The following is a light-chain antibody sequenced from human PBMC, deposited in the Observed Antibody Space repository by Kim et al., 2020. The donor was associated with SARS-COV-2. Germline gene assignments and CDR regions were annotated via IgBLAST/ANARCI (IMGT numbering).Light chain of an antibody. J-gene: IGLJ1*01. CDR2: EVT. CDR1: SRDVGAYNH. Sequence: GQSVIISGTGTSRDVGAYNHVSWFQEHPGKAPKRMVYEVTARPSGVPDRFSGSKSGNTASLTVSGLQAEDEADYYCSSYAGTKHFLFGTGTKVTVL. V-gene: IGLV2-8*01. CDR3: SSYAGTKHFL.